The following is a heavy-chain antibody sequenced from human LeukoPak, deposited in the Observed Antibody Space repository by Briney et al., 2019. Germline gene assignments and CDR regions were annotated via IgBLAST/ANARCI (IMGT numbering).Heavy chain of an antibody. CDR2: IIPILGIA. Sequence: SVKVSCKASGGTFSSYAISWVRQAPGQGLEWMGRIIPILGIANYAQKFQGRVTITADKSTSTAYMELSSLRSEDTAVYYCARDRRDGFPFDYWGQGTLVTVSP. J-gene: IGHJ4*02. D-gene: IGHD5-24*01. CDR3: ARDRRDGFPFDY. CDR1: GGTFSSYA. V-gene: IGHV1-69*04.